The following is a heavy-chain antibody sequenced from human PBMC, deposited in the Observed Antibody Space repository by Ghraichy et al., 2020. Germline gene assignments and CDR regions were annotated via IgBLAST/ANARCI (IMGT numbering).Heavy chain of an antibody. CDR2: ISGSSANI. CDR3: AKGQSRATAITPLDY. CDR1: GFTFSSYA. J-gene: IGHJ4*02. Sequence: GESLNISCAASGFTFSSYAMIWVRQAPGKGLEWVSVISGSSANIYYADSLEGRFIISRDNSKKTVYLQMNSLRAEDTAVYYCAKGQSRATAITPLDYWGQGTLVTVSS. V-gene: IGHV3-23*01. D-gene: IGHD4-23*01.